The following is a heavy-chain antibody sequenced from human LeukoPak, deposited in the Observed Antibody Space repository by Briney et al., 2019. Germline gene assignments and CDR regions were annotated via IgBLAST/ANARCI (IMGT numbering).Heavy chain of an antibody. CDR3: ARDSGEVPDY. CDR1: GYTFTSYG. Sequence: ASVKVSCKASGYTFTSYGISWVRQAPGQGLEWMGWISGYNGGTKYAQNFQGRVTMTRDTSISTAYMELDRLRFDDTAVYYCARDSGEVPDYWGQGTLVTVSS. V-gene: IGHV1-18*01. D-gene: IGHD3-10*01. CDR2: ISGYNGGT. J-gene: IGHJ4*02.